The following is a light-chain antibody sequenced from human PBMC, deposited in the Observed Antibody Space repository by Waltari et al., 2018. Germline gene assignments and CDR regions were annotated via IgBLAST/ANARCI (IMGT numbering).Light chain of an antibody. CDR3: SSYTSGSTHVI. CDR2: DVS. V-gene: IGLV2-14*03. CDR1: SSDVGGYNY. Sequence: QSALTQPAPVSGSPGQSITISCTGTSSDVGGYNYVSWYQQHPGKAPELMIYDVSNRPSGVSNRFSGSKSGNTASLTISGLQAEDEADYYCSSYTSGSTHVIFGGGTKLTVL. J-gene: IGLJ2*01.